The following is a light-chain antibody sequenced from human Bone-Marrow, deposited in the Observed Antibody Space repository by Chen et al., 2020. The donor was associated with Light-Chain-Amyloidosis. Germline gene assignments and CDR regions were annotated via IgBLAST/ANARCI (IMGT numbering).Light chain of an antibody. CDR2: RDT. V-gene: IGLV3-25*03. CDR3: QSADSSGTYEVI. Sequence: SYELTQPPSVSVSPGQTARITCSGDDLPTKYAYGYQQKPGQAPVLVIHRDTERPSGISERFSGARAGTTDTWTRRGVQAEDEADYHGQSADSSGTYEVIFGGGTKLTVL. J-gene: IGLJ2*01. CDR1: DLPTKY.